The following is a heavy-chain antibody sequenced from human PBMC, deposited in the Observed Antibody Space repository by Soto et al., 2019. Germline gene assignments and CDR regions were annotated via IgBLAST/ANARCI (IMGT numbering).Heavy chain of an antibody. CDR1: GGSFSSGGYY. J-gene: IGHJ5*02. D-gene: IGHD3-3*01. V-gene: IGHV4-31*03. CDR3: AREGGRFLGPGGWFDP. Sequence: QVQLQESGPGLVKPSQTLSLTCTVSGGSFSSGGYYWSWIRQHPGKGLEWIGYIYYSGSTYYNPSLKSRVTISVDTSKNQFSLKLSSVTAADTAVYYCAREGGRFLGPGGWFDPWGQGTLVTVSS. CDR2: IYYSGST.